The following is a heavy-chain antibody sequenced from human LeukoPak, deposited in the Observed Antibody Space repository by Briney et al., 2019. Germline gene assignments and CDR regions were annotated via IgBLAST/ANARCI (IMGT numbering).Heavy chain of an antibody. CDR3: AKDRRNYFDY. J-gene: IGHJ4*02. CDR1: GFTFSTYG. Sequence: GGSLRLSCASSGFTFSTYGMHWVRQAPGKGLEWVAFIRYDGSNKYYADSVKGRFTISRDNSKNTLYLQMNSLRAEDTAVYYCAKDRRNYFDYWGQGTLVTVSS. V-gene: IGHV3-30*02. CDR2: IRYDGSNK.